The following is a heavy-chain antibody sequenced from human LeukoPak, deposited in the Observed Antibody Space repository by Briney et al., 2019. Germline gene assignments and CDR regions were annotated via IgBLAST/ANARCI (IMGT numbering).Heavy chain of an antibody. V-gene: IGHV3-7*05. CDR1: GFTFSSYW. CDR3: ARSHSGVYYHWVY. J-gene: IGHJ4*02. D-gene: IGHD3-22*01. Sequence: GGSLRLSCAASGFTFSSYWMSWVRQAPGKGLEWVANIKQDGSEKYYVDSVKGRFTISRDNSKNTLYLQMNSLRAEGTAIFHCARSHSGVYYHWVYWGQGTLVSVSS. CDR2: IKQDGSEK.